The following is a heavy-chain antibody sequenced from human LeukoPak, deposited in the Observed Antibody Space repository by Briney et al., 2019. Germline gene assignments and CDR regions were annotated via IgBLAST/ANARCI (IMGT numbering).Heavy chain of an antibody. Sequence: PGGSLRLSCAVSGFTFSSYDMSRVRQAPGKGLEWISTIKGTGLTTYYADSVKGRVTISRDNDKNSLFLQMSSLRADDTAIYYCARAGELRYMDVWGKGTAVTVSS. CDR1: GFTFSSYD. CDR2: IKGTGLTT. V-gene: IGHV3-48*01. J-gene: IGHJ6*03. CDR3: ARAGELRYMDV. D-gene: IGHD3-16*01.